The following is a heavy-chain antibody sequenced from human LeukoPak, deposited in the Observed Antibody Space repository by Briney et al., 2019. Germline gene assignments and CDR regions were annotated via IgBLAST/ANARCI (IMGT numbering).Heavy chain of an antibody. CDR2: ISSSSSTI. D-gene: IGHD3-3*01. Sequence: GGSLRLSYAASGFTFSSFSMNWVRQAPGKGLEWVSYISSSSSTIYYTDSVKGRFTISRDNAKNSLYLQMKSLRAEDTAVYYCARGSAFWSGYSHFDYYYMDVWGKGTTVIVSS. CDR1: GFTFSSFS. CDR3: ARGSAFWSGYSHFDYYYMDV. V-gene: IGHV3-48*01. J-gene: IGHJ6*03.